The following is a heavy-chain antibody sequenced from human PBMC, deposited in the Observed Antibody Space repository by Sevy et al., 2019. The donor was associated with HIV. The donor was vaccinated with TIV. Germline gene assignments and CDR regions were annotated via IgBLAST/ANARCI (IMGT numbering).Heavy chain of an antibody. CDR1: GFTFTSYS. D-gene: IGHD1-1*01. Sequence: GGSLRLSCAASGFTFTSYSMHWVRQAPGKGLEWVATMSYDATNKHYADSVKGRFTISRDNSRNSLFLQMSSLRSEDTAVYYCALERLSSNVAEYFQNWGQGTLVTVSS. CDR3: ALERLSSNVAEYFQN. J-gene: IGHJ1*01. V-gene: IGHV3-30-3*01. CDR2: MSYDATNK.